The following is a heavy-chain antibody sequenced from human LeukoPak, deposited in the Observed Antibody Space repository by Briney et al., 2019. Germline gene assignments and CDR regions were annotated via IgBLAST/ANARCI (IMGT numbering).Heavy chain of an antibody. CDR1: GFTFSSYG. CDR2: IWYDGSNK. J-gene: IGHJ4*02. CDR3: AKDLKKVVVVPAAMGVDY. V-gene: IGHV3-33*06. D-gene: IGHD2-2*01. Sequence: PGRSLRLSCAASGFTFSSYGMHWVRQAPGKGLEWVAVIWYDGSNKYYADSVKGRFTISRDNSKNTLYLQMNSLRAEDTAVYYCAKDLKKVVVVPAAMGVDYWGQGTLVTVSS.